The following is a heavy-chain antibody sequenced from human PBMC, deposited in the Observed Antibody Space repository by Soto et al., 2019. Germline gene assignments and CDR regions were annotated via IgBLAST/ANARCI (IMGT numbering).Heavy chain of an antibody. CDR2: VSGSGGST. D-gene: IGHD3-10*01. CDR3: AKHRRGVMDV. J-gene: IGHJ6*02. V-gene: IGHV3-23*01. CDR1: GLTFSDYD. Sequence: GGSLRLSCAASGLTFSDYDMGWVRQAPGKGLEWVSAVSGSGGSTYYADSVKGRFTISRDNSKNTLYLQLNSLRVEDTAVYYCAKHRRGVMDVWGQGTTVTVSS.